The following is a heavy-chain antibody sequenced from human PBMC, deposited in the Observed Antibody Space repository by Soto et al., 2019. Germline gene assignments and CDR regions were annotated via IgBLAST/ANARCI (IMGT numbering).Heavy chain of an antibody. J-gene: IGHJ4*02. Sequence: SETLSLTCSVSGGSISSSSYYWGWIRQPRGKGLEWIGNIYYSGSTYNNPSLKSRVTISVDTSKNQFSLKLSSVTAADTAVYYCARLISVSGVVITHYFDYWGQGTLVTVSS. CDR2: IYYSGST. D-gene: IGHD3-3*01. CDR1: GGSISSSSYY. CDR3: ARLISVSGVVITHYFDY. V-gene: IGHV4-39*01.